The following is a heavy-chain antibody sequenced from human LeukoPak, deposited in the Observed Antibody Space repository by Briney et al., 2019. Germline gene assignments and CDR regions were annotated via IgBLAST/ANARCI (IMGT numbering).Heavy chain of an antibody. J-gene: IGHJ4*02. CDR2: IHYSGST. CDR1: GGSISSYY. V-gene: IGHV4-59*01. D-gene: IGHD6-19*01. CDR3: ARADRNDWYVDN. Sequence: SETLSLTCTVSGGSISSYYWSWIRQPPAKGLEWIGYIHYSGSTNYNPSLKSRVTISIDTSKNQFSLKLSSVTAADTAIYYCARADRNDWYVDNWGQGTLVTVSS.